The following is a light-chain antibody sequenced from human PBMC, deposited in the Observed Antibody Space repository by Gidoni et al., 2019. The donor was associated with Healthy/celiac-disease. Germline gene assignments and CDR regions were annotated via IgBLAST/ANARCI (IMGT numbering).Light chain of an antibody. V-gene: IGLV3-1*01. J-gene: IGLJ1*01. Sequence: SYELTQTPSVSVSPGQTASITCSGDKLGDKYAFWYQQKPGQSPVLVIYQDGKRPSGIPERFSGSNSGNTATLTISGTQAMDEADYYCQACDISTAVFGTGTKVTVL. CDR2: QDG. CDR1: KLGDKY. CDR3: QACDISTAV.